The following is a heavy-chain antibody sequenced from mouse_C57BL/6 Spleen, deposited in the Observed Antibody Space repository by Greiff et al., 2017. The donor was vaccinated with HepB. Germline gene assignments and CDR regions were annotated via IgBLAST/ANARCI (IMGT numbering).Heavy chain of an antibody. J-gene: IGHJ4*01. CDR3: ARGDYDGYYARDY. Sequence: VQLQQPGAELVKPGASVKMSCKASGYTFTSYWITWVKQRPGQGLEWIGDIYPGSGSTNYNEKFKSKATLTVDTSSSTAYMQLSSLTSEDSAVYYCARGDYDGYYARDYWGQGTPVTVSS. CDR1: GYTFTSYW. V-gene: IGHV1-55*01. D-gene: IGHD2-4*01. CDR2: IYPGSGST.